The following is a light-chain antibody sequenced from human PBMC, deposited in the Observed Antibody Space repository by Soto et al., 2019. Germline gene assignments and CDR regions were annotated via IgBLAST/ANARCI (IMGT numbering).Light chain of an antibody. CDR2: GAS. J-gene: IGKJ1*01. CDR1: QSVSSS. CDR3: QQYNNWPQT. Sequence: EIVMTQSPATLSVSPGERATLSCRASQSVSSSLAWYQQKPGQAPRLLIYGASTRATGIPARFSGSGSGTEFTLTISSLQSEDFALYYCQQYNNWPQTFGQGKQVEIK. V-gene: IGKV3-15*01.